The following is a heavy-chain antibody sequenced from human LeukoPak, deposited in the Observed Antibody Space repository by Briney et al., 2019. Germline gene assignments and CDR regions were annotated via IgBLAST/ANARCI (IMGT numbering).Heavy chain of an antibody. V-gene: IGHV4-59*01. D-gene: IGHD2-21*01. CDR1: GGSINGDY. J-gene: IGHJ5*02. CDR2: IHYSGRT. CDR3: AKETVVVSADDWFGP. Sequence: SETLSLTCSVSGGSINGDYWSWIRQTPGKGLEWIGYIHYSGRTSYNPSLKSRVTISVDTSKNQFSLRLASVTAADTAVYYCAKETVVVSADDWFGPWGQGTLVTVSS.